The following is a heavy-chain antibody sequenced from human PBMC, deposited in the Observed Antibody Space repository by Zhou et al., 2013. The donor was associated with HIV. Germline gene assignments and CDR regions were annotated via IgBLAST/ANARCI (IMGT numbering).Heavy chain of an antibody. Sequence: QLVQSGAEVKMPGSSVKLSCKASGHTFTGYYMHWVRLAPGHGLEWMGWTKPNSGNTGYAQKFQGRVTITRNTSISTAYMELSSLRSEDTAVYYCARAVGGGRLRAYYFDYWGQGTRGHRLL. CDR2: TKPNSGNT. CDR3: ARAVGGGRLRAYYFDY. D-gene: IGHD3-16*01. J-gene: IGHJ4*02. CDR1: GHTFTGYY. V-gene: IGHV1-8*03.